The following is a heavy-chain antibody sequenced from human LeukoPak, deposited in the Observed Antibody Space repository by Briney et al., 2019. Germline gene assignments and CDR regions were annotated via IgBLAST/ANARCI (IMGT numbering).Heavy chain of an antibody. CDR2: IGSSGSPI. V-gene: IGHV3-48*03. J-gene: IGHJ4*02. D-gene: IGHD3-16*01. Sequence: SGGSLRLSCAASGFTFRSYDMNWVRQAPGKGLGWVSFIGSSGSPIYYADSVKGRFTISRDNAKNSLYLQMSGLRVEDTAVYYCARGPAGDPFDHWGQGTLVTVSS. CDR1: GFTFRSYD. CDR3: ARGPAGDPFDH.